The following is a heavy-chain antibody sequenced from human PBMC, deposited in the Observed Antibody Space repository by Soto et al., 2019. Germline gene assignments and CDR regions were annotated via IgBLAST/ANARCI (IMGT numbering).Heavy chain of an antibody. CDR2: ISGKNGNT. Sequence: QVQLVQSGVEVKKPGASVKVSCKASGYTFISHGISWVRQAPGQGLEWMGWISGKNGNTNYAQKLQGRVTLTTDTSTSTVYLELRSLRSDDTAVYYCARVSSSIVVVPDYGMEVWGQGTTVTVSS. V-gene: IGHV1-18*04. CDR1: GYTFISHG. J-gene: IGHJ6*02. D-gene: IGHD2-15*01. CDR3: ARVSSSIVVVPDYGMEV.